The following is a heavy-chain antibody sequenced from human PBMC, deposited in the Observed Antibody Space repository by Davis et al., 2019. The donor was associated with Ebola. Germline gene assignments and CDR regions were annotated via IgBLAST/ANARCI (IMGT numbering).Heavy chain of an antibody. Sequence: AASVKVSCKASGYTFTGYYMHWVRQAPGQGLEWMGWINPNSGGTNYAQKFQGWVTMTRDTSISTAYMELSRLRSDDTAVYYCARGHQTIVVVPASTPNYYGMDVWGQGTTVTVSS. D-gene: IGHD2-2*01. V-gene: IGHV1-2*04. CDR3: ARGHQTIVVVPASTPNYYGMDV. J-gene: IGHJ6*02. CDR1: GYTFTGYY. CDR2: INPNSGGT.